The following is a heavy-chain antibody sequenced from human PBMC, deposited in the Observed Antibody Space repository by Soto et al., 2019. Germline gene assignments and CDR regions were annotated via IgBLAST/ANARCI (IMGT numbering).Heavy chain of an antibody. CDR2: ISYDGSNK. J-gene: IGHJ4*02. Sequence: GGSLRLSCAASGFTFSSYGMHWVRQAPGKGLEWVAVISYDGSNKYYADSVKGRFTISRDNSKNTLYLQMNSLRAEDTAVYYCAKWYYYDSSGYYDSGYFDYWGQGTLVTVSS. D-gene: IGHD3-22*01. V-gene: IGHV3-30*18. CDR1: GFTFSSYG. CDR3: AKWYYYDSSGYYDSGYFDY.